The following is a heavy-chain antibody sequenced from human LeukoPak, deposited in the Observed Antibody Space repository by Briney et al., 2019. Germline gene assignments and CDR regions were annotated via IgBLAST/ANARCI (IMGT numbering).Heavy chain of an antibody. J-gene: IGHJ3*02. Sequence: SETLSLTCTVSGGSTSNYYWSWIRQSPGKGLEWIGYIYNSGNSDYNPSLKSRVTISLDTSRNQFSLKLNSVTAADTAVYCCAKSNGYGLVDIWGQGTMVTVSS. V-gene: IGHV4-59*12. CDR1: GGSTSNYY. CDR3: AKSNGYGLVDI. CDR2: IYNSGNS. D-gene: IGHD3-10*01.